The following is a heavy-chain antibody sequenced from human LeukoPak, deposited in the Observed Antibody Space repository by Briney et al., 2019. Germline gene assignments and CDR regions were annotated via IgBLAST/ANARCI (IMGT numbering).Heavy chain of an antibody. J-gene: IGHJ5*02. CDR3: ARGFRQGYDSNWFDP. D-gene: IGHD3-16*01. Sequence: ASVKVSCKASGGTFSSYAISWVRQAPGQGLEWIGGIIPIFGTANYAQKFQGRVTITADESTSTAYMELSSLRSEDTAVYYCARGFRQGYDSNWFDPWGQGTLVTVSS. CDR1: GGTFSSYA. CDR2: IIPIFGTA. V-gene: IGHV1-69*13.